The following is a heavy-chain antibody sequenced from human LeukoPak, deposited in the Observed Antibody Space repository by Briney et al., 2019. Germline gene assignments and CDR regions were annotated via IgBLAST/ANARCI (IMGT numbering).Heavy chain of an antibody. V-gene: IGHV3-48*02. CDR2: ISSGSGTT. D-gene: IGHD5-24*01. J-gene: IGHJ5*02. CDR1: GFTFSSYS. Sequence: RTGGSLRLSCAASGFTFSSYSMNWVRQAPGKGLEWVSYISSGSGTTYYADSVRGRFTISRDNAKNSLYLQMNSLRDEDTAVYYCARGLQTWQPGWFDPWGQGTLVSVSS. CDR3: ARGLQTWQPGWFDP.